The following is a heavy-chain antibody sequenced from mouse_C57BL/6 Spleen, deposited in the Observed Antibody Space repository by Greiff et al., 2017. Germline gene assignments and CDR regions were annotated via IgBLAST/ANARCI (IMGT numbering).Heavy chain of an antibody. CDR2: IDPNSGGT. V-gene: IGHV1-72*01. D-gene: IGHD1-2*01. CDR3: ARSSLLRSEDVDD. J-gene: IGHJ1*03. Sequence: VQLQQPGAELVKPGASVKLSCKASGYTFTSYWMHWVKQRPGRGLEWIGRIDPNSGGTKYNEKFKSKATVTVDKASSTAYMQLSSLTSEDSAVDDCARSSLLRSEDVDDWGKGTTVTVAS. CDR1: GYTFTSYW.